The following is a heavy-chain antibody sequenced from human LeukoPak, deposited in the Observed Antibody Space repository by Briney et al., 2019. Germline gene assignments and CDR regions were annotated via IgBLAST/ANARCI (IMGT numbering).Heavy chain of an antibody. CDR2: INHSGST. CDR1: GGSFSGYY. CDR3: ARLRHFDY. V-gene: IGHV4-34*01. J-gene: IGHJ4*02. Sequence: SETLSLTCAVYGGSFSGYYWSWIRQPPGKGLGWIGEINHSGSTNYNPSLKSRVTISVDTSKNQFSLKLSSVTAADTAVYYCARLRHFDYWGQGTLVTVSS.